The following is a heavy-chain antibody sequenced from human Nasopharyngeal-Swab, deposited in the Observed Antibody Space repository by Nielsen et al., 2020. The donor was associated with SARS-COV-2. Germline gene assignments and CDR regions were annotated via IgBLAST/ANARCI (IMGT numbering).Heavy chain of an antibody. Sequence: GESLKISCAASGFTFSSSPMHWVRQAPGKGSEWVAVISPDGSGQAYGDSVKGRFTISRDNSRNTLSLQMDRLRVDDTALYYCAREIHSSGRAGVFNSWGQGTLVTVSS. V-gene: IGHV3-30*04. CDR2: ISPDGSGQ. CDR3: AREIHSSGRAGVFNS. J-gene: IGHJ5*02. D-gene: IGHD3-22*01. CDR1: GFTFSSSP.